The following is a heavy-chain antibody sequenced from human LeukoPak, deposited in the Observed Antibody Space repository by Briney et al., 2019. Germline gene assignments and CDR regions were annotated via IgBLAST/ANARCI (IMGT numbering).Heavy chain of an antibody. V-gene: IGHV3-7*03. CDR3: ARDKGDYDTSGSLFVF. CDR1: GFTFSSYA. Sequence: SGGSLRLSCAASGFTFSSYAMSWVRQAPRKGLEWVANIKQDGSEKYYVDSVKGRFTISRDNAKNSLYLQMNSLRAEDTAVYYCARDKGDYDTSGSLFVFGGQGTLVTVSS. D-gene: IGHD3-22*01. CDR2: IKQDGSEK. J-gene: IGHJ4*02.